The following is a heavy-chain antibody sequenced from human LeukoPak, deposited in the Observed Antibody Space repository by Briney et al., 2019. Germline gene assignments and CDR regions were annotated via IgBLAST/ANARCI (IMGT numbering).Heavy chain of an antibody. Sequence: GGSLRLSCAASGFTFSSYEMNWVRQAPGKGLEWVSYIGSSGSTIYYADSVKGRFTISRDNAKNSLYLQMNSLRAEDTAVYYCARGLTMVRGVIIQDEYFQHWGQGTLVTVSS. J-gene: IGHJ1*01. CDR1: GFTFSSYE. D-gene: IGHD3-10*01. CDR3: ARGLTMVRGVIIQDEYFQH. CDR2: IGSSGSTI. V-gene: IGHV3-48*03.